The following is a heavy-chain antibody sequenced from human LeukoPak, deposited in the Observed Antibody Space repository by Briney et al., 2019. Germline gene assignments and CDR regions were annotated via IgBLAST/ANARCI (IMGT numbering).Heavy chain of an antibody. Sequence: SVKVSCKASGGSFSNYAFSWVRQAPGQGLEWMGRITPIVGIATYIQKFQGRVTITANKFTSTAYMELSSLTSEDTAVYYCARDRNYDFWSRGMDVWGKGTTVTVSS. J-gene: IGHJ6*03. D-gene: IGHD3-3*01. CDR1: GGSFSNYA. CDR2: ITPIVGIA. CDR3: ARDRNYDFWSRGMDV. V-gene: IGHV1-69*04.